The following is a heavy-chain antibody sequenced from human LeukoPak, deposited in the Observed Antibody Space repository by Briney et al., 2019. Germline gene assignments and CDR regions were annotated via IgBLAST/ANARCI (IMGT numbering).Heavy chain of an antibody. Sequence: GGSLRLSCAASGLTFSTFGMTWVRQAPGKGLEWVSAISGSAVITFYADSVKGRFTISRDNSKNTLYLQMNSLRAEDTALYYCAKSRLSGVNDAFDIWGQGTMVTVSS. J-gene: IGHJ3*02. CDR1: GLTFSTFG. CDR2: ISGSAVIT. V-gene: IGHV3-23*01. CDR3: AKSRLSGVNDAFDI. D-gene: IGHD3-3*01.